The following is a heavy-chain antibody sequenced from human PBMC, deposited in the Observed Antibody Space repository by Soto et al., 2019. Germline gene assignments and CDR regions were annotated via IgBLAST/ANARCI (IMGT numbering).Heavy chain of an antibody. Sequence: SETLSLTCSVSGGSINSSSYFLGWVRQPPGKGLEWSGSIYYSGSTYYNPSLRSRVTMSVDTSKNQFSLDLRSVTAADTAVYYCARRQGYDSNSYYFDDWGQGILVTVSS. CDR1: GGSINSSSYF. CDR3: ARRQGYDSNSYYFDD. J-gene: IGHJ4*02. V-gene: IGHV4-39*01. CDR2: IYYSGST. D-gene: IGHD5-18*01.